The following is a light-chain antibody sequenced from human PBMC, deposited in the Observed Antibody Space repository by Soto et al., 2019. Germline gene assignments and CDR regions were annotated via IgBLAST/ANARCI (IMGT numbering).Light chain of an antibody. Sequence: QSVLTQPPSVSGAPGQRVTISCTGSTSNIGAGFGVHWYQQLPGAGPKVVIYADVNRPSGVPDRFSGSKSGTSASLTLTGLQAEDEAVYYCQSYDSSLNNSGLFGGGTQLTVL. V-gene: IGLV1-40*01. CDR2: ADV. CDR3: QSYDSSLNNSGL. CDR1: TSNIGAGFG. J-gene: IGLJ3*02.